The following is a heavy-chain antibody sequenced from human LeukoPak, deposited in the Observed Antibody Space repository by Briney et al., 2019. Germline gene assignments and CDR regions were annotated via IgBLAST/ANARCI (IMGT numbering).Heavy chain of an antibody. V-gene: IGHV4-39*07. D-gene: IGHD3-10*01. Sequence: SETLSLTCTVSGGSISSSSYYWGWIRQPPGKGLEWIGSIYYSGSTYYNPSLKSRVTISVDTSKNQFSLKLSSVTAADTAVYYCAVTMVRGVIITRDYWGQGTLVTVSS. J-gene: IGHJ4*02. CDR2: IYYSGST. CDR3: AVTMVRGVIITRDY. CDR1: GGSISSSSYY.